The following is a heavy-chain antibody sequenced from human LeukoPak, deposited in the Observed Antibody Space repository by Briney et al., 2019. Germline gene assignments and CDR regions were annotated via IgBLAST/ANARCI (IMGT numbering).Heavy chain of an antibody. V-gene: IGHV1-18*01. Sequence: GASVKVSCKASGYTFTSYGITWVRLAPGQGLEWMGWISAYNGNTNYAQMFQGRVIMTTDTSTNTAYMELRSLRADDTAMYYCARDPPYDSSGYPNWFDPWGQGTLVTVSS. CDR1: GYTFTSYG. CDR3: ARDPPYDSSGYPNWFDP. J-gene: IGHJ5*02. CDR2: ISAYNGNT. D-gene: IGHD3-22*01.